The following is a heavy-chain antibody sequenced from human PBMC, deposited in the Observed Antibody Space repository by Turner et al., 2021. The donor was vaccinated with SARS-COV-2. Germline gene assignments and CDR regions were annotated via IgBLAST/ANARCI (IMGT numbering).Heavy chain of an antibody. CDR2: MKPDSGNT. V-gene: IGHV1-8*03. CDR3: ARGGYCSSTSCSPYWYFDL. CDR1: GYTFTSYD. D-gene: IGHD2-2*01. Sequence: QVQLVQSGAEVKKPGASVKVSCKASGYTFTSYDINWVRQATGQGLEWMGWMKPDSGNTAYAQKFQGRVTITRNTSISTAYMELSSLRSEDTAVYYCARGGYCSSTSCSPYWYFDLWGRGTLVTVSS. J-gene: IGHJ2*01.